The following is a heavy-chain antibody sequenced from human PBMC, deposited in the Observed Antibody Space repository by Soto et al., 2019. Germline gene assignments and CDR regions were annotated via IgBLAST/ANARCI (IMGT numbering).Heavy chain of an antibody. CDR3: ARSMDYGMDV. Sequence: SVKVSCKASGGTFSSYAISWVRQAPGQGLEWMGGIIPIFGTANYAQKFQGRVTITADESTSTAYMELSSLRSEETAVYYCARSMDYGMDVWGKGTTVTVSS. D-gene: IGHD3-10*01. V-gene: IGHV1-69*13. CDR1: GGTFSSYA. CDR2: IIPIFGTA. J-gene: IGHJ6*04.